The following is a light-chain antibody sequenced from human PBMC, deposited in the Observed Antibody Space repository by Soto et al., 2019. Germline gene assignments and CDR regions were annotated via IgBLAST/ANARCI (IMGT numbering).Light chain of an antibody. Sequence: QSVLTQPASVSGSPGQSITISCTGTSSDVGTFNYVSWYQQHPGKAPKLMIFDVNKRPSWVPDRFSGSKSGNTASLTISGLQAEDEADYYCSSYAGSYTYVFATGTKLTVL. J-gene: IGLJ1*01. V-gene: IGLV2-11*01. CDR3: SSYAGSYTYV. CDR2: DVN. CDR1: SSDVGTFNY.